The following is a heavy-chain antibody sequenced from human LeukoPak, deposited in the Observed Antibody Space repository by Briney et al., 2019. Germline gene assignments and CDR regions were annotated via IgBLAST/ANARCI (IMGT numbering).Heavy chain of an antibody. CDR1: GFTFSSYW. D-gene: IGHD4-17*01. J-gene: IGHJ4*02. V-gene: IGHV3-7*01. CDR2: IKQDGSEK. CDR3: ARDDTVTTRVGFID. Sequence: GGSLRLSCAASGFTFSSYWMSWVPPARGQGREWGGNIKQDGSEKYFLDSVKGRFTISRDNAKNSLYLQMNSLRAEDTAVYYCARDDTVTTRVGFIDWGQGTLVTVSS.